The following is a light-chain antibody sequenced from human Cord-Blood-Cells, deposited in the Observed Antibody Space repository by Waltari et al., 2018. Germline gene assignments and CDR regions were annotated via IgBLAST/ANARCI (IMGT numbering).Light chain of an antibody. CDR1: QSVSSY. CDR3: QQRSNWPPT. J-gene: IGKJ4*01. CDR2: DAS. Sequence: ELLLTQSPATLSLFPGERATLSCRASQSVSSYFAWYQQKPGQAPRLLIYDASNRATGIPARFSGSGSGTDFTLTISSLEPEDFAVYYCQQRSNWPPTFGGGTKVEIK. V-gene: IGKV3-11*01.